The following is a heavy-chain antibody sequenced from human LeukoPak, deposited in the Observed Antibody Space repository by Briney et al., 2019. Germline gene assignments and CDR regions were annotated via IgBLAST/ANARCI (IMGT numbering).Heavy chain of an antibody. D-gene: IGHD6-13*01. CDR3: AKGSSSGSTGWFDP. CDR2: ISGSGDNT. Sequence: GGSLRLSCAASGFTFSSYAMSWVRQVPGKGLEWVSVISGSGDNTYYADSVKGRFTISRDNSKNTLYLQMNSLRAEDTAVYYCAKGSSSGSTGWFDPWGQGTLVTVSS. CDR1: GFTFSSYA. J-gene: IGHJ5*02. V-gene: IGHV3-23*01.